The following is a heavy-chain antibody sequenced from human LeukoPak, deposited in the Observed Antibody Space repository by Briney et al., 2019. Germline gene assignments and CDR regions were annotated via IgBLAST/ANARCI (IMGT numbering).Heavy chain of an antibody. CDR2: ISAYNGNT. D-gene: IGHD6-13*01. CDR3: ARDSVSCSSSCENWFDP. Sequence: ASVKVSCKASGYTFTSYGISWVRQAPGQGLEWMGWISAYNGNTNYAQKLQGRVTMTTDTSTSTAYMELRSLRSDDTAVYYCARDSVSCSSSCENWFDPWGQGTLVTVSS. CDR1: GYTFTSYG. J-gene: IGHJ5*02. V-gene: IGHV1-18*01.